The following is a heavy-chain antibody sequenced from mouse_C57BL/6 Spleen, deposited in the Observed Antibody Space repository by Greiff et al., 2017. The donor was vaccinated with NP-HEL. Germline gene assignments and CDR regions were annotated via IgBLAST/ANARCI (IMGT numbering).Heavy chain of an antibody. J-gene: IGHJ4*01. CDR2: INPSSGYT. D-gene: IGHD1-1*01. V-gene: IGHV1-4*01. CDR3: ARPATTVVATGDYYAMDY. CDR1: GYTFTSYT. Sequence: QVQLQQSGAELARPGASVKMSCKASGYTFTSYTMHWVKQRPGQGLEWIGYINPSSGYTKYNQKFKDKATLTADKSSSTAYMQLSSLTSEDSAVYYCARPATTVVATGDYYAMDYWGQGTSVTVSS.